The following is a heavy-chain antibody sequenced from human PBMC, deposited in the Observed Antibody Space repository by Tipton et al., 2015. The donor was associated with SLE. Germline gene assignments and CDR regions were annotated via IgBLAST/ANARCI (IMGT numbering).Heavy chain of an antibody. V-gene: IGHV4-34*01. J-gene: IGHJ3*02. CDR2: INHSGST. Sequence: LVKPTETLSLTCAVYGGSFSGYYWSWIRQPPGKGLEWIGEINHSGSTNYNPSLKSRVTISVDTSENQFSLKLSSVTAADTAVYYCAGVSRDAFEIWGQGTMVTVSS. CDR3: AGVSRDAFEI. CDR1: GGSFSGYY. D-gene: IGHD5/OR15-5a*01.